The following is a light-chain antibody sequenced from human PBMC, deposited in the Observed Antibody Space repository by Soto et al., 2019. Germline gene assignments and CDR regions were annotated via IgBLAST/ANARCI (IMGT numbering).Light chain of an antibody. CDR1: QSVSNN. CDR3: QQYSSWPFT. J-gene: IGKJ3*01. V-gene: IGKV3-15*01. CDR2: GAS. Sequence: EIVLTQSPATLSVFPGEKATLSCGASQSVSNNLAWYHQKPGQAPRPLIYGASTRATGVPASFSGSGSGTEFTLTISSLQSEDSAIYYCQQYSSWPFTFGPGTKGAIE.